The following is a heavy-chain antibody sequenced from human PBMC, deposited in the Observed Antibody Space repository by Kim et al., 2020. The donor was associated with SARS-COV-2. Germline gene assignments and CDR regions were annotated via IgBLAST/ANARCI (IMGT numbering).Heavy chain of an antibody. V-gene: IGHV3-7*03. CDR3: AGIRGGLGATIWVFAY. J-gene: IGHJ4*02. D-gene: IGHD5-12*01. Sequence: GSLRLSCIASGFTFSNYWMSWVRQAPGKGLEWVANIKQDANEKYYVDSVNGRFNISRDNAKNSLYLHMSSLRAEDTAMYYCAGIRGGLGATIWVFAYWGQGILVTVSS. CDR1: GFTFSNYW. CDR2: IKQDANEK.